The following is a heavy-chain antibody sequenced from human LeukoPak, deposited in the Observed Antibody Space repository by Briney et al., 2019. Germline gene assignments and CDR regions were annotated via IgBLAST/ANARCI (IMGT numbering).Heavy chain of an antibody. J-gene: IGHJ4*02. V-gene: IGHV3-30-3*01. Sequence: PGRSLRLSCAASGFIFSNYDMHWVRQAPGKGLGWVALISYDGANNYYADSVEGRFSISRDNSKNTLLLQLSRLRPEDTAVYYCARAGEDGFSFAYWGQGTLVTVSS. CDR2: ISYDGANN. CDR3: ARAGEDGFSFAY. D-gene: IGHD5-24*01. CDR1: GFIFSNYD.